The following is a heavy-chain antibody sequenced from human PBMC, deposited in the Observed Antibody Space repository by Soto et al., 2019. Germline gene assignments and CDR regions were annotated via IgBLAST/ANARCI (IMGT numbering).Heavy chain of an antibody. V-gene: IGHV2-26*01. CDR3: ARIDFDGYNVQLDY. CDR2: IFSNDEK. Sequence: SGPTLVNPTETLTLTCTVSGFSLSNARMGVSWIRQPPGKALEWLAHIFSNDEKSYSTSLKSRLTISKDTSKSQVVLTMTNMDPVDTATYYCARIDFDGYNVQLDYWGQGTLVTVSS. D-gene: IGHD3-9*01. J-gene: IGHJ4*02. CDR1: GFSLSNARMG.